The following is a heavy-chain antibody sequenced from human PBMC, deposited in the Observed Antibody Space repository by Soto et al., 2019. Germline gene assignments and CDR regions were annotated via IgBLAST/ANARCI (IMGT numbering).Heavy chain of an antibody. D-gene: IGHD6-6*01. CDR1: GFTFDDYT. CDR2: ISWDGGST. V-gene: IGHV3-43*01. Sequence: EVQLVESGGGLVQPGGSLRLSCVASGFTFDDYTMHWVRQAPGKGLEWVSLISWDGGSTYYADSVKGRFTISRDNSKNSLYLQMNSLRTEDTALYYCAKDIAARPYYYYGMDVWGQGTTVTVSS. J-gene: IGHJ6*02. CDR3: AKDIAARPYYYYGMDV.